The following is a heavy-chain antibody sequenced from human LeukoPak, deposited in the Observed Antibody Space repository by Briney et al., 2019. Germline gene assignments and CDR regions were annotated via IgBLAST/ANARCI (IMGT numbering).Heavy chain of an antibody. Sequence: SETLSLTCAVYGGSFSGYYWSWIRQPPGKGLEWIGEINHSGSTNYNPSLKSRVTISVDTSKNQFSLKLSSVTAADTAVYYCAREYYYGSGSDSGFDYWGQGTLVTVSS. D-gene: IGHD3-10*01. CDR1: GGSFSGYY. V-gene: IGHV4-34*01. J-gene: IGHJ4*02. CDR2: INHSGST. CDR3: AREYYYGSGSDSGFDY.